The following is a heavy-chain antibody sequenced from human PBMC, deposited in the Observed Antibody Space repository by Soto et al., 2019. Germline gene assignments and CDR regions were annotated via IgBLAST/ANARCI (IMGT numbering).Heavy chain of an antibody. J-gene: IGHJ4*02. V-gene: IGHV4-31*03. D-gene: IGHD1-26*01. CDR1: GGSISSGDYY. Sequence: PSETLSLTCTVSGGSISSGDYYWTWIRQHTGKGLEWIGYIYYSGGTFYNPSLKSRLTISLDTSNNQFSLNLSSVTAADTAVYYCARLRSVGAPTADYWGQGTLVTVS. CDR3: ARLRSVGAPTADY. CDR2: IYYSGGT.